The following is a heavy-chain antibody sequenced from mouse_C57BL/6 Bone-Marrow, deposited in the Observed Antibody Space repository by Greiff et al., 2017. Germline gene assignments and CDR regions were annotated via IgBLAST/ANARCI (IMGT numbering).Heavy chain of an antibody. Sequence: VKLVESGAELARPGASVKLSCKASGYTFTSYGISWVKQRTGQGLEWIGEIYPRSGNTYYNEKFKGKATLTADKSSSTAYMELRSLTSEDSAVYFCARERIYYGNYVWFAYWGQGTLVTVSA. CDR2: IYPRSGNT. V-gene: IGHV1-81*01. D-gene: IGHD2-1*01. CDR3: ARERIYYGNYVWFAY. J-gene: IGHJ3*01. CDR1: GYTFTSYG.